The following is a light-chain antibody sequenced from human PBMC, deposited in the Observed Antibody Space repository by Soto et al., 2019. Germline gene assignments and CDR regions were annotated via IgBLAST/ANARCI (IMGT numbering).Light chain of an antibody. CDR2: DAS. Sequence: EIVLTQSPATLSLSPGERATLSCRASQSVSSYVAWYQQKPGQAPRLLIYDASNRATGIPARFSGSGSGTDFTLPISSLEPEDFAVYYCQQRSNWPPRWTFGQGTKVEIK. J-gene: IGKJ1*01. CDR3: QQRSNWPPRWT. V-gene: IGKV3-11*01. CDR1: QSVSSY.